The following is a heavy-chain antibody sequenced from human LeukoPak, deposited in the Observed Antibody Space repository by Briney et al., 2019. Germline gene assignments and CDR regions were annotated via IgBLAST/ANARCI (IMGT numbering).Heavy chain of an antibody. CDR2: INPKNGDT. CDR3: AMILYATGSPTYYLDY. D-gene: IGHD2-8*01. J-gene: IGHJ4*02. CDR1: GYSFTDHA. Sequence: ASVKVSCKASGYSFTDHAMHWVRQAPGQGLEWMGWINPKNGDTNYAQNFQGRVTMTRDTSISTVYMEVSWLRSDATAVYYCAMILYATGSPTYYLDYWGQGTLVTVS. V-gene: IGHV1-2*02.